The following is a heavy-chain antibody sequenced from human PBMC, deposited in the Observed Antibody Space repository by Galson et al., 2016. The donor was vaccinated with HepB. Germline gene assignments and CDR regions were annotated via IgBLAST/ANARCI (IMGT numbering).Heavy chain of an antibody. CDR3: ARRLNLNFRSDGEGGKNLFGP. V-gene: IGHV2-5*01. J-gene: IGHJ5*02. D-gene: IGHD3-3*01. CDR2: IYSTDEK. Sequence: PALVKPTQTLTLTCTLSGFSLTTPGVGVGWIRQPPGKALEWLAHIYSTDEKTYRQSLKNRLPISKDTSKNQVVLTMTNMDPVDTATYYCARRLNLNFRSDGEGGKNLFGPWGQGIRVTVSS. CDR1: GFSLTTPGVG.